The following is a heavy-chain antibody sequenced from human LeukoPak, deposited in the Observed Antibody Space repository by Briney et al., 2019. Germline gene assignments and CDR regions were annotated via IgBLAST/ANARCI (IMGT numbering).Heavy chain of an antibody. J-gene: IGHJ4*02. V-gene: IGHV3-21*06. CDR3: GRAFPPLRTSSAGDL. CDR2: ISGRSSHT. Sequence: GSLRLSCSASGFTFSDYDMNWIRQAPGKGLEWISAISGRSSHTYYGDSVKGRFSNSRDNAKNLLYLQMNGLGAEDTAVYYCGRAFPPLRTSSAGDLWGQGTLVTVSS. D-gene: IGHD3-16*01. CDR1: GFTFSDYD.